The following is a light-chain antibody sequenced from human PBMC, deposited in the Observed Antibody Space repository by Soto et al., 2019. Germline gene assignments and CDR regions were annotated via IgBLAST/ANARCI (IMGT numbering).Light chain of an antibody. V-gene: IGKV3-15*01. CDR2: GAS. CDR1: QSVSSN. CDR3: QQYNNWPQT. Sequence: EIVMTQSPATLSVSPGERVTLSCRASQSVSSNLAWYQQKPGQAPRLLIYGASTRATGIPARFSGSGSGTEFTLTNSSLQSEDFAVYYCQQYNNWPQTFGQGTKVEIK. J-gene: IGKJ1*01.